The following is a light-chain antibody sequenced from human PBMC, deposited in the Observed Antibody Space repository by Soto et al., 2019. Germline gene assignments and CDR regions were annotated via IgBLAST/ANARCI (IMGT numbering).Light chain of an antibody. Sequence: QSVLTQPASVSGSPGQSITISCTGTSSDVGGYNYVSWYQQHPGKAPKLMIYDVSNRPSGVSNRFSGSKSGNTASLTISGRQAEDEADYYCSSYTSSSTQVVFGGATKLTVL. J-gene: IGLJ2*01. CDR1: SSDVGGYNY. CDR2: DVS. CDR3: SSYTSSSTQVV. V-gene: IGLV2-14*01.